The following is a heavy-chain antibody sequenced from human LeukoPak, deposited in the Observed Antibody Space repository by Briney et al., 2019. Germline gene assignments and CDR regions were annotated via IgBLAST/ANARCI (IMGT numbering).Heavy chain of an antibody. J-gene: IGHJ5*02. CDR3: ARADYYGSGSYYSSWFDP. D-gene: IGHD3-10*01. V-gene: IGHV1-2*02. Sequence: GASVKVSCKASGYTFTGYYMHWVRQAPGQGLEWMGWINPNSGGTNYAQKFQGRVTMTRDTSISTAYMELSRLRSDDTAVYYCARADYYGSGSYYSSWFDPWGQGTLVTVSS. CDR1: GYTFTGYY. CDR2: INPNSGGT.